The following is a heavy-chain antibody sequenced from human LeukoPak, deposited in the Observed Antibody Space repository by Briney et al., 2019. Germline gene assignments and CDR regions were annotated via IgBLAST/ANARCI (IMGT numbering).Heavy chain of an antibody. D-gene: IGHD3-22*01. CDR1: GGSISSSSYY. V-gene: IGHV4-39*07. J-gene: IGHJ6*03. CDR2: IYYSGST. Sequence: SETLSLTCTVSGGSISSSSYYWGWIRQPPGKGLEWIGSIYYSGSTNYNPSLKSRVTISVDTSKNQFSLKLNSVTAADTAVYYCARATYYHDSSGYSYYHYYYMDVWGKGTTVTISS. CDR3: ARATYYHDSSGYSYYHYYYMDV.